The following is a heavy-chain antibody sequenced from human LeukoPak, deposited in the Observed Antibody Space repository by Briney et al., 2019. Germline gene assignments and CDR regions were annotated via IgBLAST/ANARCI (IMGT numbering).Heavy chain of an antibody. D-gene: IGHD2-2*01. V-gene: IGHV4-4*07. Sequence: SETLSLTCTVSGGSISSYYWSWIRQPAGKGLEWIGRIYTSGSTNYNPSLKSRVTISVDTSKNQFSLKLSSVTAADTAVYYCARAGCSSTSCQYPHYYYYYMDVWGKGTTVTVSS. CDR1: GGSISSYY. J-gene: IGHJ6*03. CDR3: ARAGCSSTSCQYPHYYYYYMDV. CDR2: IYTSGST.